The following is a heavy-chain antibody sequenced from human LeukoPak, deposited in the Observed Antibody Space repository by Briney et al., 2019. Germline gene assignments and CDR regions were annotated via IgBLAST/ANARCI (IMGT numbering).Heavy chain of an antibody. CDR2: INHSGST. CDR3: ARLRRGDNWFDP. Sequence: SETLSLTCAVYGGSFSGYYWSWIRQPPGKGLEWIGKINHSGSTNYNPSLKSRVTISVDTSKNQFSLKLSSVTAADTAVYYCARLRRGDNWFDPWGQGTLVTVSS. V-gene: IGHV4-34*01. D-gene: IGHD1-26*01. CDR1: GGSFSGYY. J-gene: IGHJ5*02.